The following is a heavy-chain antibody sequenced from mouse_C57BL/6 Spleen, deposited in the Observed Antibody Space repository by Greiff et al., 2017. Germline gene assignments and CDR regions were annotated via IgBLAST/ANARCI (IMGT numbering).Heavy chain of an antibody. CDR2: SYPGDGDT. D-gene: IGHD1-1*01. CDR3: ARYSYGSSYGYFDV. J-gene: IGHJ1*03. V-gene: IGHV1-82*01. Sequence: VQLQQSGPELVKPGASVKISCKASGYAFSSSWMNWVKQRPGKGLEWIGRSYPGDGDTNYNGKFKGKATLTADKSSSTAYMQRSSLTSEDSAVYFCARYSYGSSYGYFDVWGTGTTVTVSS. CDR1: GYAFSSSW.